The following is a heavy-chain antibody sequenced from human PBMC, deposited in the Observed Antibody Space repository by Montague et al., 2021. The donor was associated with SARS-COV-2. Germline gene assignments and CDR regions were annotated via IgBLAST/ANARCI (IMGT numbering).Heavy chain of an antibody. J-gene: IGHJ4*02. V-gene: IGHV4-34*01. CDR2: INHSGST. Sequence: SETLSLTCSVYGGSFSGYYWNWLRQPPGKGLEWIGEINHSGSTNYNPSLKSRVTMSVDTSKNQFSLKLSSVTAADTAVYYCARGARPGYGFRLRSFDSWGQGTLVTVSS. D-gene: IGHD3-10*01. CDR1: GGSFSGYY. CDR3: ARGARPGYGFRLRSFDS.